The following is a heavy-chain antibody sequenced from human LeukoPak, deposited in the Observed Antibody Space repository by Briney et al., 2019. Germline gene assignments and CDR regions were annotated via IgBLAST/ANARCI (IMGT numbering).Heavy chain of an antibody. CDR1: GFTFSSYA. CDR2: IKQDGSEK. D-gene: IGHD3-10*01. Sequence: GGSLRLSCGASGFTFSSYAMTWVRQAPGKGLEWVANIKQDGSEKYYVDSVKGRFTISRDNAKNSLYLQMNSLRAEDTAVYYCARDQARMVRGVIYGYFDYWGQGTLVTVSS. J-gene: IGHJ4*02. CDR3: ARDQARMVRGVIYGYFDY. V-gene: IGHV3-7*01.